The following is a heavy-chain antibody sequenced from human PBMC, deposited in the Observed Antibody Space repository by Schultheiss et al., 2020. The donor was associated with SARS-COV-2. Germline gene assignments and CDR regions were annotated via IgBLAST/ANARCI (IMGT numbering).Heavy chain of an antibody. Sequence: GESLKISCKGSGYSFTSYWIGWVRQMPGKGPEWMGIINPADSDTRYSPSFQGQVTISADKSISTAYLQWSSLKASDTAMYYCARLYTMVRGVTVGQYYYYGMDVWGQGTTVTVSS. J-gene: IGHJ6*02. CDR1: GYSFTSYW. CDR3: ARLYTMVRGVTVGQYYYYGMDV. V-gene: IGHV5-51*01. D-gene: IGHD3-10*01. CDR2: INPADSDT.